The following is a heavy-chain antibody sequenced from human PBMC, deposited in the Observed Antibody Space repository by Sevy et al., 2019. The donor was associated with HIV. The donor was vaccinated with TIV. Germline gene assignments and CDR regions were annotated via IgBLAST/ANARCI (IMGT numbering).Heavy chain of an antibody. CDR2: ISGSDDSGGDDTI. J-gene: IGHJ6*02. D-gene: IGHD3-16*01. V-gene: IGHV3-11*01. CDR1: GFTLSDYY. CDR3: ARDHVKDGKGGDYYYHAMDV. Sequence: GGSLILSCTASGFTLSDYYMSWIRQAPGKGLQWISYISGSDDSGGDDTIYYADSVKGRFTISRDNAKNSLYLQMSSLRADDTAVYYCARDHVKDGKGGDYYYHAMDVWGRGTTVTVSS.